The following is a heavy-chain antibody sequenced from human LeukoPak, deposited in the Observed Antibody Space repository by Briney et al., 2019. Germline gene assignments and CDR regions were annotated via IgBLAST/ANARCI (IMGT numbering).Heavy chain of an antibody. Sequence: ASVNVSCKASGYTFTGYYMHWVRQAPGQGLEWMGWINPNSGGTNYAQKFQGRVTMTRDTSISTAYMELSRLRSDDTAVYYCAREMVVTQAFDIWGQGTMVTVSS. CDR2: INPNSGGT. J-gene: IGHJ3*02. CDR1: GYTFTGYY. D-gene: IGHD4-23*01. V-gene: IGHV1-2*02. CDR3: AREMVVTQAFDI.